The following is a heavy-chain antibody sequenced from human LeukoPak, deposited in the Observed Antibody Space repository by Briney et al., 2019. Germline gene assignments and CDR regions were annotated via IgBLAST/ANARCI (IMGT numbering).Heavy chain of an antibody. CDR2: INPSVGST. CDR3: AREGMGRHY. Sequence: EASVKVSCKASGYTFTSYYMHWVRQAPGQGLEWMGIINPSVGSTSYAKKLQGRVTMTRDTSTSTVYMDLSSLRSEDTAVYYCAREGMGRHYWGQGTLVTVSS. V-gene: IGHV1-46*04. J-gene: IGHJ4*02. CDR1: GYTFTSYY. D-gene: IGHD3-10*01.